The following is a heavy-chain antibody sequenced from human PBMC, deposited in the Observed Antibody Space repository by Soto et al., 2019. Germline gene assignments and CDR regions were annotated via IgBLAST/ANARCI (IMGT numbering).Heavy chain of an antibody. CDR1: GFTLSDHY. V-gene: IGHV3-72*01. Sequence: EVQLVESGGGLVQPGGSLRLSCVVSGFTLSDHYIDWFRQAPGKGLEWVGRTKHKAQRYTTEYAASVKGRFTISRDDSENSVYLQMHSLKTEDTAVYYCVRLDSGNAENWGQGTLVTVSS. D-gene: IGHD1-26*01. CDR3: VRLDSGNAEN. CDR2: TKHKAQRYTT. J-gene: IGHJ4*02.